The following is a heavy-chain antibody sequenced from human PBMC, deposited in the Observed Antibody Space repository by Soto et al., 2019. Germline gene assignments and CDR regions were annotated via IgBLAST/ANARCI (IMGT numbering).Heavy chain of an antibody. Sequence: VSLKISLKGREYNFANYGIGWVRQIPGKGLEWMGMIFPGDSYTKNSPSLQGQITMSVDKSDSSAYLQWRSLKASDTAMYYCAAGYTTGPDAFDISGQGTMVTVSS. V-gene: IGHV5-51*01. CDR3: AAGYTTGPDAFDI. J-gene: IGHJ3*02. D-gene: IGHD6-13*01. CDR2: IFPGDSYT. CDR1: EYNFANYG.